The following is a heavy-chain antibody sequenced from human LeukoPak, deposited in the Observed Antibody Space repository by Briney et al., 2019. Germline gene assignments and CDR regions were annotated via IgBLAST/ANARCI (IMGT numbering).Heavy chain of an antibody. Sequence: ASVKVSCKASGYTFTGYYMHWVRQAPGQGLEWMGWINPNSGGTNYAQKFQGRVTMTRDTSISTAYMELSRLRSDDTAVYYCARNHNYYDSSGYSNFDYWGQGTLVTVSS. D-gene: IGHD3-22*01. CDR2: INPNSGGT. CDR3: ARNHNYYDSSGYSNFDY. CDR1: GYTFTGYY. V-gene: IGHV1-2*02. J-gene: IGHJ4*02.